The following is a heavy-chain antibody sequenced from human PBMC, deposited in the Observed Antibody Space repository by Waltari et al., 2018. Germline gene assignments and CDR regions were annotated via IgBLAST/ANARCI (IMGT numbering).Heavy chain of an antibody. J-gene: IGHJ4*02. V-gene: IGHV3-48*04. D-gene: IGHD3-10*01. CDR1: GFTFSDYS. CDR3: ARKGWRGAAFDY. Sequence: EVQLVESGGGLVQPGGSLRLSCAASGFTFSDYSMNWVRQAPGKGLEWVSYIRSSSSTIYYADSVKGRFTISRDNAKNSLYLQMNSLRAEDTAVYYCARKGWRGAAFDYWGQGTLVTVSS. CDR2: IRSSSSTI.